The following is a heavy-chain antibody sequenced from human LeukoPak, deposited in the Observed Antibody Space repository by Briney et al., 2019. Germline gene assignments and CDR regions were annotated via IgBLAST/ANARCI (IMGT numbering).Heavy chain of an antibody. CDR3: AKDGGGDGSGSYYFQF. Sequence: PGGSLRLSCAASGFTFSSYTMHWVRQAPGKGLEWVASIWNDGNRKYYTDSVRGRFTISRDISKNTLYLQMNSLRAEDTAMYYCAKDGGGDGSGSYYFQFWGQGTLVTVSS. J-gene: IGHJ4*02. V-gene: IGHV3-33*03. CDR1: GFTFSSYT. D-gene: IGHD3-10*01. CDR2: IWNDGNRK.